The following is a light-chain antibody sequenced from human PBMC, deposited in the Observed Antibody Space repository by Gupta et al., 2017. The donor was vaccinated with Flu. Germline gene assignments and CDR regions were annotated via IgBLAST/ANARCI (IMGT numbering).Light chain of an antibody. CDR1: QSVSSK. V-gene: IGKV3-15*01. J-gene: IGKJ4*01. CDR2: DAS. Sequence: GTLSVSPGERVILSCRASQSVSSKVAWYQQKPGQAPRLLIYDASTRDTGIPARFTGSGSGTEFTLLISSLQSEDFALYYCQQYDDWPPFTFGGGTKVDVK. CDR3: QQYDDWPPFT.